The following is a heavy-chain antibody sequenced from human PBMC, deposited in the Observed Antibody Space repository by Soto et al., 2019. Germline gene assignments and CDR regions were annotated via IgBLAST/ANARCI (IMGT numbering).Heavy chain of an antibody. CDR2: IYYSGST. J-gene: IGHJ5*01. CDR1: GGSISSYY. CDR3: ARGRALYSNYDS. D-gene: IGHD4-4*01. V-gene: IGHV4-59*01. Sequence: PSETLSLTCAVSGGSISSYYWSWIRQPPEKGLEWIGYIYYSGSTNYNPSLKSRVTISVDTSKNQFSLKLSSVTAADTAVYYCARGRALYSNYDSWGQGTLVTVSS.